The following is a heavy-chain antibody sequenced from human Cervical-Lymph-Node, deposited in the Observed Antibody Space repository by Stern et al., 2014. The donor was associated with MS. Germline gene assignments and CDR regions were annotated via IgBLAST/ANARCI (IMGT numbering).Heavy chain of an antibody. CDR3: ARQPSAWASDV. CDR1: GYKFSIYW. V-gene: IGHV5-51*01. J-gene: IGHJ4*02. CDR2: IYPGDSET. D-gene: IGHD7-27*01. Sequence: EVQLVESGAELIRPGESLKISCKGSGYKFSIYWIAWVRQMLGQGLEWMGIIYPGDSETTYSPSFQGRVTMTADKSTSTAYLQLSSLNSSDTAMYFCARQPSAWASDVWGQGTLVTVSS.